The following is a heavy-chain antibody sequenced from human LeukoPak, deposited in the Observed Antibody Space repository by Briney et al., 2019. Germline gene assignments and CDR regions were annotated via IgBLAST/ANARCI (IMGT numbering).Heavy chain of an antibody. J-gene: IGHJ4*02. CDR3: ARDQTGYGTN. CDR1: GGTFSSYA. Sequence: GASVKVSCKASGGTFSSYAISWVRQAPGQGLEWMGGIIPIFGTANYAQKFQGRATITADESTSTAYMELSSLRSEDTAVYYCARDQTGYGTNWGQGTLVTVSS. D-gene: IGHD3-9*01. V-gene: IGHV1-69*13. CDR2: IIPIFGTA.